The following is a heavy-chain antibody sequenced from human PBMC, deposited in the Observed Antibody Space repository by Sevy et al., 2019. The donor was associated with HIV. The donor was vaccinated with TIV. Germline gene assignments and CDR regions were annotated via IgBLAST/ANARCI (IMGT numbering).Heavy chain of an antibody. CDR3: ARTTIPSFDMDV. J-gene: IGHJ6*02. Sequence: SETLSLTCTVSGGSISSGNYYWSWIRQPAGKGLEWIGRIHTTGSTNYNPSLKSRVTMSVDTSKNQFSLKLSSVTAAETAAYYWARTTIPSFDMDVWGQGTTVTVSS. V-gene: IGHV4-61*02. CDR2: IHTTGST. CDR1: GGSISSGNYY. D-gene: IGHD4-4*01.